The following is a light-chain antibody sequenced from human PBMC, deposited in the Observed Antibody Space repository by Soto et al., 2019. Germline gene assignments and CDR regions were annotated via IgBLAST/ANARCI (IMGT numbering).Light chain of an antibody. Sequence: QSALTQPASVSGSPGQSITISCTGTSSDVGGYNYVSWYQQHPGKAPKLMIYDVSNRPSGVSNRFSGSKSGNTASLTISGVQPDDDADYYCSSYTSSSTLVVFGGGTKLTVL. CDR1: SSDVGGYNY. J-gene: IGLJ2*01. V-gene: IGLV2-14*01. CDR2: DVS. CDR3: SSYTSSSTLVV.